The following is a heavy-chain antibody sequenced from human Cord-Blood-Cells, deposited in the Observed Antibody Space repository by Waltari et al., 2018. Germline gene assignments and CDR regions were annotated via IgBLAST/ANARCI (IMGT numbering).Heavy chain of an antibody. Sequence: QVQLVESGGGVVQPGRSLRLSCAASGFTFSSYGMHWVRQAPGKGLEWVAVISYDGSNKYYADSVKGRFTISRDNSKNTLYLQMNSLRAEDTAVYYCVKGERGKLGGAFDIWGQGTMVTVSS. D-gene: IGHD7-27*01. V-gene: IGHV3-30*03. CDR1: GFTFSSYG. J-gene: IGHJ3*02. CDR3: VKGERGKLGGAFDI. CDR2: ISYDGSNK.